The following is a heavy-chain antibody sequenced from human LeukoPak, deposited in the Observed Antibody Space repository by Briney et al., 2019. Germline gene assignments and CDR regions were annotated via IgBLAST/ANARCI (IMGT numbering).Heavy chain of an antibody. CDR2: INHSGST. CDR3: ARGPGDFWSGYYYAFDI. D-gene: IGHD3-3*01. J-gene: IGHJ3*02. V-gene: IGHV4-34*01. CDR1: GGSFSGYY. Sequence: SETLSLTCAVYGGSFSGYYWSWIRQPPGRGLEWIGEINHSGSTNYNPSLKSRVSISVDTSKNQFSLKLSSVTAADTAVYYCARGPGDFWSGYYYAFDIWGQGTMVTVSS.